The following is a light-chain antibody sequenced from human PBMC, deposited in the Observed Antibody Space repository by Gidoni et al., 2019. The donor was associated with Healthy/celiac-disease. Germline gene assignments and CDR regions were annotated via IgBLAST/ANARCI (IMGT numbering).Light chain of an antibody. CDR2: KAT. Sequence: DIQMTQSPSTLSASVGDRVTLTCRASQSISSWFAWYQQKPGKAPKLLIYKATSLESGGPSMFSGSGSGTEFTLTISSLQPYDFATYYCQQYNSYSETFGQGTKVEIK. V-gene: IGKV1-5*03. J-gene: IGKJ1*01. CDR3: QQYNSYSET. CDR1: QSISSW.